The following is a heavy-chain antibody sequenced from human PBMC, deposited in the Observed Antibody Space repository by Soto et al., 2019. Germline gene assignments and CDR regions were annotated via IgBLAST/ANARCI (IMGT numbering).Heavy chain of an antibody. CDR2: INPNRGGT. D-gene: IGHD3-22*01. V-gene: IGHV1-2*04. CDR3: ARASDSSGYSSPHDAFDI. J-gene: IGHJ3*02. Sequence: GASVKVSCKASGYTFTSYDINWVRQAPGQGLEWMGWINPNRGGTNYAQKFQGWVTMTRDTSISTAYMDLSRLRSDDTAMYYCARASDSSGYSSPHDAFDIWGQGTMVTVSS. CDR1: GYTFTSYD.